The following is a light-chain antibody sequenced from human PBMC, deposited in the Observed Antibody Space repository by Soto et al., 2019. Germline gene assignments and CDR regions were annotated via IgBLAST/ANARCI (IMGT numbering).Light chain of an antibody. J-gene: IGKJ1*01. CDR3: QQWGT. CDR2: GAS. V-gene: IGKV3-20*01. Sequence: EIVLTQSPATLSLSPGERSTLSCRASQSVSSSYLAWYQQKPGQAPRLFIYGASSRATGIPDRFSGSGSGTDFTLTISRLEPEDFAVYYCQQWGTFGQGTKVDIK. CDR1: QSVSSSY.